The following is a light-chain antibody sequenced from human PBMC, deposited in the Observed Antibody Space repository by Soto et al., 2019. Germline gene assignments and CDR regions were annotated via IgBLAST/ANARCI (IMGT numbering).Light chain of an antibody. V-gene: IGKV1-12*01. Sequence: DIQMTQSPSTVSASVGDRVTITCRASQPISSWLAWFRQRPGKAPELRIYAASTLHSGVQSRFSGSGSGTDFALAISGLLTEDFATAYYQQDSCFPPTFGQW. CDR3: QQDSCFPPT. CDR1: QPISSW. CDR2: AAS. J-gene: IGKJ2*01.